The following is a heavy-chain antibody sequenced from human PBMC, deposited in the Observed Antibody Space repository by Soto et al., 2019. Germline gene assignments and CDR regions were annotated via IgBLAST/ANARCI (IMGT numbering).Heavy chain of an antibody. CDR1: NASITSSGYY. CDR3: ARMSGTFYVPDY. D-gene: IGHD1-26*01. Sequence: QVQLQESGPRLVEASQTLSLTCTVSNASITSSGYYWSWVRQPPGKRLEWIGYIYHSGSTFYSPSLHSRLTMSVDTSKIQFSLTLRSVTAAYTAVYHCARMSGTFYVPDYWGQGTLVTVSS. CDR2: IYHSGST. V-gene: IGHV4-31*03. J-gene: IGHJ4*02.